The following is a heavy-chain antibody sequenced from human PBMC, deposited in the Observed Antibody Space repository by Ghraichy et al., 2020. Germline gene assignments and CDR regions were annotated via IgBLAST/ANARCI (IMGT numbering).Heavy chain of an antibody. CDR1: GDTFTSYL. Sequence: ASVKVSCKASGDTFTSYLMHWVRQAPGQRLEWMGWINVGKGNTKYSQKFQGRVTITRDTSASTAYMELSSLRSEDTAVYYCAREEKDAFDIWGQGTMVTVSS. V-gene: IGHV1-3*01. J-gene: IGHJ3*02. CDR3: AREEKDAFDI. CDR2: INVGKGNT.